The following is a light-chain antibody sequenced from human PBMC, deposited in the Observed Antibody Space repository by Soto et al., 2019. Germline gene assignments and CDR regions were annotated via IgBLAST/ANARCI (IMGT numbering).Light chain of an antibody. Sequence: DIVLTQSPGPLSLSPGERATLSCRGSQSVSSNYLAWCQQRPGQAPRLLISDASTRATGIPARFSGSGSGTEFTLTVSSLQSEDVSVYYCQQYMKWHITFGQGTRLEIK. CDR1: QSVSSNY. V-gene: IGKV3D-20*02. CDR3: QQYMKWHIT. CDR2: DAS. J-gene: IGKJ5*01.